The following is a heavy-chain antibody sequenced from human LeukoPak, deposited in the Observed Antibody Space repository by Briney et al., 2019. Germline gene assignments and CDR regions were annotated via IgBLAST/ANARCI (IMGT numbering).Heavy chain of an antibody. CDR2: IYPGNSDT. V-gene: IGHV5-51*01. J-gene: IGHJ4*02. CDR3: ARLEGDIVVVPAATFDY. D-gene: IGHD2-2*01. Sequence: GESLKISCKISGYILTNNWIGWVRQVPGKGLEWMGLIYPGNSDTKYSPSFQGQVTFSVDKSISTAYLQWSSLKVSDTAMYYCARLEGDIVVVPAATFDYWGQGTLVTVSS. CDR1: GYILTNNW.